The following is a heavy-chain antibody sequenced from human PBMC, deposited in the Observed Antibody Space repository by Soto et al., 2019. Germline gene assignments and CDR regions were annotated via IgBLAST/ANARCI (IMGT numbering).Heavy chain of an antibody. Sequence: EVQLVESGGGLVQPGGSLRLSCAASGFTFSSYSMNWVRQAPGKGLEWVSYISSSSSTIYYADSVKGRFTSSRENAKNSLYLQMHSLRAEDKAVYYCARDAVEGGYCSGGSCYPNWFDPWGQGTLVTVSS. CDR3: ARDAVEGGYCSGGSCYPNWFDP. CDR2: ISSSSSTI. V-gene: IGHV3-48*01. D-gene: IGHD2-15*01. J-gene: IGHJ5*02. CDR1: GFTFSSYS.